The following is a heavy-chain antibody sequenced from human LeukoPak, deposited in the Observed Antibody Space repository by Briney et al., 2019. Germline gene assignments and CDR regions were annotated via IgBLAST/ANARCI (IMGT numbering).Heavy chain of an antibody. Sequence: ASVTVSCKASGYTFTSYDINWVRQATGQGLEWMGWMNPGSGNTGLAQKFQGRVTMTSNTSTSTAYMELSSLRSEDTAVYFCARASRQVKGYDSAGYYYFGYGGQGAVVTVSS. J-gene: IGHJ4*02. V-gene: IGHV1-8*01. CDR2: MNPGSGNT. D-gene: IGHD3-22*01. CDR3: ARASRQVKGYDSAGYYYFGY. CDR1: GYTFTSYD.